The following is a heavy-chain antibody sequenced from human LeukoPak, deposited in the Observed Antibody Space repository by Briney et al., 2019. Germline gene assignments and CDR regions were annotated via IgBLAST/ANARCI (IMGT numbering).Heavy chain of an antibody. J-gene: IGHJ4*02. CDR3: AREGAAGTTPFDY. D-gene: IGHD6-13*01. Sequence: GGSLRLSCAASGFAFSSYGMHWVRQAPGKGLEWMAVIWYDGSNKYYADSVKGRFTISRDNSKNTLYLQMNSLRAEDTAVYYCAREGAAGTTPFDYWGQGTLVTVSS. CDR2: IWYDGSNK. V-gene: IGHV3-33*01. CDR1: GFAFSSYG.